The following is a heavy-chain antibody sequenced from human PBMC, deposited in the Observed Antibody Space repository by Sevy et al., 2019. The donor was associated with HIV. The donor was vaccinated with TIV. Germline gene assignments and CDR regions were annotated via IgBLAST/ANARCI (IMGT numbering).Heavy chain of an antibody. CDR2: ISYDGSNK. Sequence: GGSLRLSCAASGFTFSSYAIHWVRQAPGKGLEWVAVISYDGSNKYYADSVKGRFTISRDNSKNTLYLQMNSLRAEDTAVYYCARDRNYDSSGYYYYYYGMDVWGQGTTVTVSS. V-gene: IGHV3-30-3*01. CDR1: GFTFSSYA. J-gene: IGHJ6*02. CDR3: ARDRNYDSSGYYYYYYGMDV. D-gene: IGHD3-22*01.